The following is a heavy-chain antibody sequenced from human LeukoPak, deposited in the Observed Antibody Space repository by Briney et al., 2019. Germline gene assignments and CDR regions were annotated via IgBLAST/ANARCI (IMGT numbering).Heavy chain of an antibody. J-gene: IGHJ5*02. CDR2: IYPGDSDT. D-gene: IGHD6-13*01. V-gene: IGHV5-51*01. CDR3: XXXIRQLVSNWFDP. CDR1: GYSFTSYW. Sequence: GESLKISCKGSGYSFTSYWIGWVRQMPGKGLEWMGIIYPGDSDTRYSPSFQGQVTISADKSISTAYLQWSSLKASDTAMYYXXXXIRQLVSNWFDPWGQGTLVTVSS.